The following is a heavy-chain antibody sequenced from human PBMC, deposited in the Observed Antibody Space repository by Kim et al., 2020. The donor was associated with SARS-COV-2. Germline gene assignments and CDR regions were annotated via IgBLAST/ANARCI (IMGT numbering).Heavy chain of an antibody. CDR1: GFTFSTYW. J-gene: IGHJ4*02. V-gene: IGHV3-74*01. CDR2: ISSDGSSV. CDR3: ARPERGYSFGYGGF. Sequence: GGSLRLSCAASGFTFSTYWMHWVRQPPGKGLLWVSRISSDGSSVIYADSVKDRFTVSRDNAKNILYLQMNSLRDEDTAVYYCARPERGYSFGYGGFWGQGTLVTVSS. D-gene: IGHD5-18*01.